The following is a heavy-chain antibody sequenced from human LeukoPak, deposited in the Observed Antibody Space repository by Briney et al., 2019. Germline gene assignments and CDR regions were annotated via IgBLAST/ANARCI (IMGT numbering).Heavy chain of an antibody. V-gene: IGHV4-61*02. CDR2: IYTSGST. CDR1: GGSISSGSYY. CDR3: ASSYYDILTGSNEDAFDI. Sequence: SQTLSLTCTVSGGSISSGSYYWSWIRRPAGKGLEWIGRIYTSGSTNYNPSLKSRVTISVDTSKNQFSLKLSSVTAADTAVYYCASSYYDILTGSNEDAFDIWGQGTMVTVSS. D-gene: IGHD3-9*01. J-gene: IGHJ3*02.